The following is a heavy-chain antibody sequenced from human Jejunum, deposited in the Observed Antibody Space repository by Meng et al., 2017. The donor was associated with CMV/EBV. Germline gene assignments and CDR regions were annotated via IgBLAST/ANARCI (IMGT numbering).Heavy chain of an antibody. D-gene: IGHD3-9*01. J-gene: IGHJ4*02. CDR3: AGLFQYDILTGSWY. Sequence: AQLQESGPGLVKPSQTLSLTCSVSGGFVSGDYSWSWIRQSPGKGLEWIGYIYNNGNTDYNPSLKSRVSISVDTSKNEVSLTLRSVTAADTAVYYCAGLFQYDILTGSWYWGQGTMVTVSS. CDR2: IYNNGNT. CDR1: GGFVSGDYS. V-gene: IGHV4-30-4*08.